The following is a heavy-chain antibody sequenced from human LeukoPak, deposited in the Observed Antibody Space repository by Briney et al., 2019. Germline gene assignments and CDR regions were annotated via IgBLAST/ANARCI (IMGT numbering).Heavy chain of an antibody. J-gene: IGHJ4*02. V-gene: IGHV3-7*01. CDR3: ARASTFDY. D-gene: IGHD2-2*01. Sequence: PGGSLRLSCAASGFTVSSNYMSWVRQAPGKGLEWVANIKQDGSEKYYVDSVKGRFTISRDNAKNSLYLQMNSLRAEDTAVYYCARASTFDYWGQGTLVTVSS. CDR2: IKQDGSEK. CDR1: GFTVSSNY.